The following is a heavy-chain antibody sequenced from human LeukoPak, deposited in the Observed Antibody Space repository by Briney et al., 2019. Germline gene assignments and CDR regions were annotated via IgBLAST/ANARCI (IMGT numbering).Heavy chain of an antibody. CDR2: INWNGDNT. V-gene: IGHV3-20*04. J-gene: IGHJ4*02. CDR1: GFTFHDYA. D-gene: IGHD3-9*01. Sequence: PGGSLRLSCAASGFTFHDYAMHWVRQAPGKGLEWVSGINWNGDNTNYADSLKGRFTISRDNAKNSLYLQMNSLRAEDTALYCCARGSTHYDVLTGYHYYFDYWGQGTLVTVSS. CDR3: ARGSTHYDVLTGYHYYFDY.